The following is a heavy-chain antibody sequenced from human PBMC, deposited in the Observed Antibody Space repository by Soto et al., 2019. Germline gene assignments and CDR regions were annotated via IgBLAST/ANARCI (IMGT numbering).Heavy chain of an antibody. CDR3: AKGVPSPTQHALDI. CDR2: ISYDGSDK. V-gene: IGHV3-30*18. Sequence: QVHLVESGGGVVQPGRSLRLSCAASGFSFSSYDMHWVRQAPGKGLEWVAMISYDGSDKYFSDSVKGRLAISRDNSKNTVSLEMNSLRTKDTAAYYCAKGVPSPTQHALDIWGQGTMVTVSS. CDR1: GFSFSSYD. J-gene: IGHJ3*02.